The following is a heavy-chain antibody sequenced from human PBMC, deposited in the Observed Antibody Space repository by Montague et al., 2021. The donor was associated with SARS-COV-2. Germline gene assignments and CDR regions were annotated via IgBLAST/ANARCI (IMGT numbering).Heavy chain of an antibody. CDR2: IFRSGDS. J-gene: IGHJ4*02. V-gene: IGHV4-4*02. CDR3: VRGGTMTVVVFDY. CDR1: GDSISNSNW. Sequence: SETLSLTCTVSGDSISNSNWWAWVRQSPGRGLEWIGEIFRSGDSNYNPSLKSRVTMLVDMSRNQFSLRLSNVTAADTAIYYCVRGGTMTVVVFDYWGQGTLVTVSS. D-gene: IGHD3-22*01.